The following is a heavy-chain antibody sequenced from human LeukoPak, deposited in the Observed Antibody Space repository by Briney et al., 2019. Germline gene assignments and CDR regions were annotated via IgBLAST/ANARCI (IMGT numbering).Heavy chain of an antibody. CDR3: ARAGASFSSSWYGSPDYYFDY. CDR2: IYSGGST. CDR1: GFTVSSNY. J-gene: IGHJ4*02. Sequence: PGGSLRLSCAASGFTVSSNYMSWVRQAPGKGLEWVSVIYSGGSTYYADSVKGRFTISRDNSKNTLYLQVNSLRAEDTAVYYCARAGASFSSSWYGSPDYYFDYWGQGTLVTVSS. D-gene: IGHD6-13*01. V-gene: IGHV3-66*01.